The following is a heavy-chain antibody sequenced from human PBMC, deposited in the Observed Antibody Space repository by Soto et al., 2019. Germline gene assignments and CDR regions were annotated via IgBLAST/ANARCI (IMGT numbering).Heavy chain of an antibody. J-gene: IGHJ4*02. CDR2: IYYSGGN. CDR3: ARDTGWGLGY. V-gene: IGHV4-4*02. Sequence: QVQLQESGPGLVRHSGTLSLTCAVSGDSINSNYCWTWVRQHPGKGLEWIAEIYYSGGNSYHPSLKSRVTISMDKSKNQFALNLTSVSAADTAMYYCARDTGWGLGYWGQGTLVTVSS. D-gene: IGHD6-19*01. CDR1: GDSINSNYC.